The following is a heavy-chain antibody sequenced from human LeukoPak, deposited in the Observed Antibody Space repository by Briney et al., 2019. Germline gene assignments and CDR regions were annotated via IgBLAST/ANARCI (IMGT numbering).Heavy chain of an antibody. CDR3: ARGTPSGWLGAVY. J-gene: IGHJ4*02. D-gene: IGHD6-19*01. V-gene: IGHV1-8*01. CDR2: MNPKSGNT. CDR1: GDTFTNYD. Sequence: GASVKVSCKASGDTFTNYDVNWVRQATGQGLEWMGWMNPKSGNTGYAQKFRGRVTITRNTSISTAYMELSSLRSEDTAVYYCARGTPSGWLGAVYWGQGTLVTVSS.